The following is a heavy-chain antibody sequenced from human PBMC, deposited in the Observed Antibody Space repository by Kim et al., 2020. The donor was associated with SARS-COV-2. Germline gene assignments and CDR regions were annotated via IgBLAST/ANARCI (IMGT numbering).Heavy chain of an antibody. V-gene: IGHV4-31*03. J-gene: IGHJ4*02. D-gene: IGHD3-22*01. CDR1: GESITRGGYY. CDR2: IFYTGST. Sequence: SETLSLTCTVSGESITRGGYYWGWVRQQPVMGLEWIGYIFYTGSTFYNPSLKSRVSISVDPSENQFSLKLRSVTAADTAVYYCASYYDSSGVFDYWGQGTLVTVSS. CDR3: ASYYDSSGVFDY.